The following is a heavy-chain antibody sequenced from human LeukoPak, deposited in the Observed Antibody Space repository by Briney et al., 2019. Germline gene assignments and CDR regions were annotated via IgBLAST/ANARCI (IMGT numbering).Heavy chain of an antibody. CDR3: ARGSSGYYCDHFQT. D-gene: IGHD3-22*01. V-gene: IGHV3-7*01. Sequence: PGGSLRLSCAASGFTFSNFWMTWIRQAPGKGLEWVANIKQDGIEKYYVDSVEGRFTVSRDNTKNTLLLQMESLRAEDTAVYYCARGSSGYYCDHFQTWGQGSLVTVSS. CDR2: IKQDGIEK. CDR1: GFTFSNFW. J-gene: IGHJ1*01.